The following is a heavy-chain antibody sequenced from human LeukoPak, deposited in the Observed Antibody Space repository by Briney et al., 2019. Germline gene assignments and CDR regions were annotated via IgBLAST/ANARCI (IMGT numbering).Heavy chain of an antibody. D-gene: IGHD2/OR15-2a*01. Sequence: GGSLRLSCAVSGFTFRTYWMHWVRQAPGKGLVWVSHINSGGSWTSYADSVKGRFTISKDNAKNTVYLQTNSLRAEDTAVYYCVSFYETYWGRGTLVTVSS. V-gene: IGHV3-74*01. CDR2: INSGGSWT. CDR1: GFTFRTYW. CDR3: VSFYETY. J-gene: IGHJ4*02.